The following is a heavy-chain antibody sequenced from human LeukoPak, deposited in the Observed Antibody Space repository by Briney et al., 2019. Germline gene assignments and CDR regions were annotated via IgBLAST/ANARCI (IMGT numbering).Heavy chain of an antibody. Sequence: GGSLRLSCAASGFTFSDYYMSWIRQAPGKGLEWASYISSSGSTIYYADSVKGRFTISRDNAKNSLYLQMNSLRAEDTAVYYCASDSGSYYWANYFDYWGQGTLVTVSS. J-gene: IGHJ4*02. CDR3: ASDSGSYYWANYFDY. V-gene: IGHV3-11*04. CDR2: ISSSGSTI. D-gene: IGHD1-26*01. CDR1: GFTFSDYY.